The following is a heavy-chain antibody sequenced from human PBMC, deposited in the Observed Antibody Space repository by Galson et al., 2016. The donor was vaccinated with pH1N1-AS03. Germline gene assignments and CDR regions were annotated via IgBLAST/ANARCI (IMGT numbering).Heavy chain of an antibody. Sequence: SVKVSCKASGGTITAFSFSWVRQAPGQGLEWLGGIIPMSGTTVYTQSFRDRVTITTDKSATAVFMELRSLKSEDTAVYYCARRQECSRPMCSLGMYYYAMVVWSDGTTVTVSS. J-gene: IGHJ6*02. D-gene: IGHD2-2*01. CDR2: IIPMSGTT. V-gene: IGHV1-69*05. CDR1: GGTITAFS. CDR3: ARRQECSRPMCSLGMYYYAMVV.